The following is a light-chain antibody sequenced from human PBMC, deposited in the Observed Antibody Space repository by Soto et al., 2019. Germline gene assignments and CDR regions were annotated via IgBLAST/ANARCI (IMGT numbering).Light chain of an antibody. CDR2: EVV. J-gene: IGLJ1*01. Sequence: QSVLTQPPSASGCPGQSGTISCTGPKSDIGVYDFVSWYQHHPGKAPRLIIYEVVQRPSGVPDRFSGSKSGNTVSLTVSGLQAADEADYFCKSYAGSNTYGFGSGTKVTVL. CDR1: KSDIGVYDF. CDR3: KSYAGSNTYG. V-gene: IGLV2-8*01.